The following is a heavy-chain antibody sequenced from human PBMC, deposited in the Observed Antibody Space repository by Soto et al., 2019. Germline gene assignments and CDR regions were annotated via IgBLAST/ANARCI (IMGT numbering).Heavy chain of an antibody. Sequence: PSEALSPTCNLSGGSISTSCYYWGWLRHPPVKVLEWIGSIYYSGSTYYNPSLKSRVTISVDTSKNQFSLKLSSVTAADTAVYYCARSLFGYCSGGSCYLIYGMDVWGQGTTVT. V-gene: IGHV4-39*01. CDR3: ARSLFGYCSGGSCYLIYGMDV. J-gene: IGHJ6*02. CDR1: GGSISTSCYY. CDR2: IYYSGST. D-gene: IGHD2-15*01.